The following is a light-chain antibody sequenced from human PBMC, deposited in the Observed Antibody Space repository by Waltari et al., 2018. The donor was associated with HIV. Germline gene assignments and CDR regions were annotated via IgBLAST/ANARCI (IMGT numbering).Light chain of an antibody. CDR1: SSHIGAGYD. J-gene: IGLJ3*02. Sequence: QSVLTQPPSVSGAPGQRVTIPCTGSSSHIGAGYDVHWSQQLPGTAPKLLIYGNSNRPSGVPDRFSGSKSGTSASLAITGLQAEDEADYYCQSYDSSLSGFWVFGGGTKLTVL. CDR2: GNS. V-gene: IGLV1-40*01. CDR3: QSYDSSLSGFWV.